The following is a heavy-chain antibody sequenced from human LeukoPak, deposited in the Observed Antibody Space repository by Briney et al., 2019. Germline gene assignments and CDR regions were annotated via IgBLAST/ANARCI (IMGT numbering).Heavy chain of an antibody. CDR3: ARVFDDYYDSSADPPLWFDP. J-gene: IGHJ5*02. Sequence: SETLSLTCTVSGGSISSYFWSCIRQPPGMGLEWIGYVYYSGSPNYNPSLKSRVTISVDTSKNQFSLRLRSVTAADTAVYYCARVFDDYYDSSADPPLWFDPWGQGTLVTVSS. D-gene: IGHD3-22*01. CDR2: VYYSGSP. V-gene: IGHV4-59*01. CDR1: GGSISSYF.